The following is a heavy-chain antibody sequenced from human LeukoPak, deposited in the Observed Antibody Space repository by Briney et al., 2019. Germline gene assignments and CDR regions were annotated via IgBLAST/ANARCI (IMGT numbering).Heavy chain of an antibody. CDR1: GFTFSSYA. J-gene: IGHJ4*02. Sequence: GGSLRLSCAASGFTFSSYAMSWVRQAPGKGLEWVSAISGSGGSTYYADSVKGRFTISRDNSNNTLYLQMNSLRAEDTAVYYCARFDYGDYEGYFDYWGQGTLVTVST. D-gene: IGHD4-17*01. V-gene: IGHV3-23*01. CDR2: ISGSGGST. CDR3: ARFDYGDYEGYFDY.